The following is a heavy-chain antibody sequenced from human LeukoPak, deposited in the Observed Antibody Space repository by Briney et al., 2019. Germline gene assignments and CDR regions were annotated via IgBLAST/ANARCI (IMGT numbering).Heavy chain of an antibody. D-gene: IGHD2/OR15-2a*01. CDR3: AGDSTNYYYFDY. Sequence: PGGSLRLPCEASRFXFSNYAITWVRQAPGKGLEWVSAITASGGSTYYADSVKGRFTIFRDNSKNTLYLQMNSLRAEDMAVYYCAGDSTNYYYFDYWGHGTLVTVSS. J-gene: IGHJ4*01. CDR1: RFXFSNYA. CDR2: ITASGGST. V-gene: IGHV3-23*01.